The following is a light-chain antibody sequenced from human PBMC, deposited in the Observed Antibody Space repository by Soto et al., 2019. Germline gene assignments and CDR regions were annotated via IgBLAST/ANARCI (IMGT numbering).Light chain of an antibody. J-gene: IGKJ4*01. Sequence: VRTQIPDSLAVSMSERATINCKSSQSVLYSSNNKNYLVWYQQKPGQPPKLLIYWASTRESGVPDRFSGSGSGTDFTLTISSLQAEDVAVYYCQQYDSTPLTFGGGTKVDI. V-gene: IGKV4-1*01. CDR1: QSVLYSSNNKNY. CDR2: WAS. CDR3: QQYDSTPLT.